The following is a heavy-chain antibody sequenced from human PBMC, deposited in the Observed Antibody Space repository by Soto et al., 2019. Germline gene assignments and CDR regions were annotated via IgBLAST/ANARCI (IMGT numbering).Heavy chain of an antibody. Sequence: SETLSLTCAVSGYSISSGYYWGLIRQPPGKGLEWIGSIYHSGSTYYNPSLKSRVTISVDTSKNQLSLKLSSVTAADTAVYYCARVCRTYYDILTGYRHTYYFDYWGQGTLVTVSS. D-gene: IGHD3-9*01. CDR1: GYSISSGYY. V-gene: IGHV4-38-2*01. J-gene: IGHJ4*02. CDR2: IYHSGST. CDR3: ARVCRTYYDILTGYRHTYYFDY.